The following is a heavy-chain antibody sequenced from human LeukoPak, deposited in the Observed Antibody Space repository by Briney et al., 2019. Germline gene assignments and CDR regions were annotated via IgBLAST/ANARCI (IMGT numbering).Heavy chain of an antibody. CDR2: ISYDGSQK. V-gene: IGHV3-30*03. J-gene: IGHJ4*02. CDR3: ARKTGDC. CDR1: GFTLSSYG. Sequence: GGSLRLSCVASGFTLSSYGMHWVRQAPGKGLEWVALISYDGSQKYYADSVKGRFTVSRDNSKSLLYLQMDSLRAEDTAVYYCARKTGDCWGQGTLVIVSS. D-gene: IGHD1-14*01.